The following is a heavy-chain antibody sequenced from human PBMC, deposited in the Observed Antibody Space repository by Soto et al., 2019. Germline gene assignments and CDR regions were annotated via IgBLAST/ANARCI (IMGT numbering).Heavy chain of an antibody. Sequence: QLQLQESGPGLMKPSETLSLTCTVSGGSISSSSHYWGWIRQPPGKGLEWIGSIYYSGNTYYNPSLNSRVTISLSTSKNQFSRKLSSVTGADTSVFYCASHSYYSVSSAYYWDWGRGTMVSVSS. V-gene: IGHV4-39*01. CDR3: ASHSYYSVSSAYYWD. D-gene: IGHD3-22*01. CDR1: GGSISSSSHY. CDR2: IYYSGNT. J-gene: IGHJ3*01.